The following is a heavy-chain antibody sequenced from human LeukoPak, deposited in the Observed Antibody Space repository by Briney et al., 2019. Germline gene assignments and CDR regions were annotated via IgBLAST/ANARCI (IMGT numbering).Heavy chain of an antibody. CDR2: ISYDGSNK. CDR1: GFIFSSYA. CDR3: ARDDCSSTGCYGQYYYYGMDV. D-gene: IGHD2-2*01. V-gene: IGHV3-30*04. Sequence: PGGSLRLSCAASGFIFSSYAMHWVRQAPGKGLEWVAVISYDGSNKYYADSVKGRFTISRDNSKNTLYLQMNSLRAEDTAVYYCARDDCSSTGCYGQYYYYGMDVWGQGTTVTVSS. J-gene: IGHJ6*02.